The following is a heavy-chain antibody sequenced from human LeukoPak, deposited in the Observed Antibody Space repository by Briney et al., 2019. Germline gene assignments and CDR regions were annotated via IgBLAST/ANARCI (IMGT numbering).Heavy chain of an antibody. CDR2: ISSSSSYI. Sequence: GGSLRLSCAASGFTFSSYSMNWVRQAPGKGLEWVSSISSSSSYIYYADSVKGRFTISRDNAKNSLYLQMNSLGAEDTAVYYCARDRYNWNYFDYWGQGTLVTVSS. D-gene: IGHD1-20*01. V-gene: IGHV3-21*01. CDR3: ARDRYNWNYFDY. J-gene: IGHJ4*02. CDR1: GFTFSSYS.